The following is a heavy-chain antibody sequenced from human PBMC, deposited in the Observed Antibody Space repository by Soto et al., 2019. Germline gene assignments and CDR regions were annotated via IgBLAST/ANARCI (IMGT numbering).Heavy chain of an antibody. V-gene: IGHV3-33*01. D-gene: IGHD6-13*01. J-gene: IGHJ5*02. CDR1: GFTFSSYG. Sequence: QVQLVESGGGVVQPGRSLRLSCAASGFTFSSYGMHWVRQAPGKGLEWVAVIWYDGSNKYYADSVKGRFTISRDNSKNTLYLQMISLRAEDTAVSYCESSQEGIGLDEWFDPWGQVTLVSVSS. CDR2: IWYDGSNK. CDR3: ESSQEGIGLDEWFDP.